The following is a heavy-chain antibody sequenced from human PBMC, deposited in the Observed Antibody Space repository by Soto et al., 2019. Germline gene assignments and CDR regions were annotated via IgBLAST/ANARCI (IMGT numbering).Heavy chain of an antibody. CDR1: GFTFSSYA. J-gene: IGHJ3*02. CDR2: ISGSGGRT. CDR3: AKRYCSGGSCYGSFDAFDI. Sequence: EVQLLESGGGLVQPGGSLRLSCAASGFTFSSYAMSWVRQAPGKGLEWVSAISGSGGRTYYADSVKGRFTISRDKSKNTLYLQMNSLRAEDTAVYYCAKRYCSGGSCYGSFDAFDIWGQGTMVTVSS. D-gene: IGHD2-15*01. V-gene: IGHV3-23*01.